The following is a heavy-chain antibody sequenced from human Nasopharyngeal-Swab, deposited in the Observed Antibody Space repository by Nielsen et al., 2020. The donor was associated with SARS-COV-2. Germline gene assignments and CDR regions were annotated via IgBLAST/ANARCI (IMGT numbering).Heavy chain of an antibody. J-gene: IGHJ5*02. CDR2: IYSSGST. V-gene: IGHV4-39*07. Sequence: WIRQPPGKGLEWTGSIYSSGSTYYNPSLKSRVTMSVDKSKKQFSLKLNSVTAADTAVYYCARGQDVLVVGGISWFDPWGQGTLVTVSS. CDR3: ARGQDVLVVGGISWFDP. D-gene: IGHD2-8*02.